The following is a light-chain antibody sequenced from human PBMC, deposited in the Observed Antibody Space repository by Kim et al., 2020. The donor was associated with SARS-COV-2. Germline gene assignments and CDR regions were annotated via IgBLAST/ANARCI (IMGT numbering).Light chain of an antibody. CDR2: KVS. J-gene: IGKJ4*01. V-gene: IGKV2-30*01. CDR1: QKLVYSDRNTY. CDR3: MQGTHWPLT. Sequence: QAANSCSSRQKLVYSDRNTYLNLFQQRPGQSPRRLIYKVSNRGSGVPDRFSGSGSGTNFTLKSSRVEAEDVGVYYCMQGTHWPLTFGGGTKVDIK.